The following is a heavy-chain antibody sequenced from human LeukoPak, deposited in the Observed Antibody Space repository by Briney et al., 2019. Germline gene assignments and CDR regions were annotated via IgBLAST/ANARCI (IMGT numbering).Heavy chain of an antibody. CDR2: VSPIFGTA. J-gene: IGHJ6*03. CDR3: ARGTLVGRGYSYYMAV. D-gene: IGHD2-2*01. Sequence: GSSVKVSCKACGGTFSSYAISWVGQAPGQGREWMGGVSPIFGTANSAQKFQGRVTVTTDESTSTAYMELSSLRSEDTAVYYCARGTLVGRGYSYYMAVWGKGTTVTASS. CDR1: GGTFSSYA. V-gene: IGHV1-69*05.